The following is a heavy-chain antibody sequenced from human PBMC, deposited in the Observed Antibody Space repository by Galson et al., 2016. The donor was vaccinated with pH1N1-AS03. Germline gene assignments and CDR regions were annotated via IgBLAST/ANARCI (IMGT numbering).Heavy chain of an antibody. Sequence: SLRLSCAASGFTFSSYGMHWVRQAPGKGLEFVSAITANGDTTYYSNYVKGRFTISRDNSKNTLYLQMGSLRAEDMAVYYCARRGGGACYDSWGQGTLVTVSS. D-gene: IGHD2-21*02. V-gene: IGHV3-64*01. CDR2: ITANGDTT. CDR1: GFTFSSYG. J-gene: IGHJ5*01. CDR3: ARRGGGACYDS.